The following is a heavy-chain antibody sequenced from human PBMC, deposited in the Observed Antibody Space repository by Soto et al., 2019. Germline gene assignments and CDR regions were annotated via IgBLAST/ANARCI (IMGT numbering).Heavy chain of an antibody. J-gene: IGHJ4*02. V-gene: IGHV3-48*01. Sequence: GGSLRLSCAASGFTFSSYSMNWVRQAPGKGLEWVSYISSSSSTIYYADSVKGRFTISRDNAKNSLYLQMNSLRAEDTAVYYCARSRYGDYHKSPLFDYWGQGTLVTVSS. CDR2: ISSSSSTI. D-gene: IGHD4-17*01. CDR3: ARSRYGDYHKSPLFDY. CDR1: GFTFSSYS.